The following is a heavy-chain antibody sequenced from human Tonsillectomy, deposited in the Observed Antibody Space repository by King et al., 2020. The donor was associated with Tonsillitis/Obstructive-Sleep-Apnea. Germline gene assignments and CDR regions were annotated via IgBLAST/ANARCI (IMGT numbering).Heavy chain of an antibody. J-gene: IGHJ3*02. CDR3: SGDQVGALGKGAFDI. V-gene: IGHV1-2*04. CDR2: INPNSGGT. D-gene: IGHD1-26*01. CDR1: GYTFTGYY. Sequence: QLVQSGAEVKKPGASVKVSCKASGYTFTGYYMHWVRQAPGQGLEWMGWINPNSGGTNYAKKFQGWVTMTRDTSISTAYMELSRLRSDDTAVYYCSGDQVGALGKGAFDIWGQGTMVTVSS.